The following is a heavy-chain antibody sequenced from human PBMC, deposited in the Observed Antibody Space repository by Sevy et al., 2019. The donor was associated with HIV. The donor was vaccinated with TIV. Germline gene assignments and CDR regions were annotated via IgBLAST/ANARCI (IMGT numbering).Heavy chain of an antibody. CDR3: VRESSHDFRSGYRGYLDY. D-gene: IGHD3-3*01. V-gene: IGHV3-33*01. Sequence: GGSLRLSCTASGFTFSNHGMHWVRQAPGKGPEWVAIIWYDGSNIYYADSAKGRFTISRDNSRNKLYLQMYDLRPEDTAVYYCVRESSHDFRSGYRGYLDYWGQGTLVTVSS. J-gene: IGHJ4*02. CDR2: IWYDGSNI. CDR1: GFTFSNHG.